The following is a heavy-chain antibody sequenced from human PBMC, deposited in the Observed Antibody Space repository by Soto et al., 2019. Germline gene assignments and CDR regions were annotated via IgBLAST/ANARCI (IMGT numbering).Heavy chain of an antibody. CDR3: AKDSLFGVVPHYYYYGMYV. Sequence: LRLSCAASGFTFDDYAMHWVRQAPGKGLEWVSGISWNSGSIGYADSVKGRFTISRDNAKNSLYLQMNSLRAEDTALYYCAKDSLFGVVPHYYYYGMYVWGQGTTVTVSS. V-gene: IGHV3-9*01. J-gene: IGHJ6*02. CDR2: ISWNSGSI. D-gene: IGHD3-3*01. CDR1: GFTFDDYA.